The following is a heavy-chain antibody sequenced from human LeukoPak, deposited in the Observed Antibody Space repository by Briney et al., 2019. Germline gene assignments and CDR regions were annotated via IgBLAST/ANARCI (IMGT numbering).Heavy chain of an antibody. CDR3: ARVHSGGIATLTGPYR. J-gene: IGHJ4*02. CDR2: INGDGGGI. CDR1: GFTFSNYW. Sequence: GGSLRLSCAASGFTFSNYWMSWVRQPPGKGLVWLSRINGDGGGITYGESVKGRFTISRDNAKNTLYLHMNSLRVEDTAVYFCARVHSGGIATLTGPYRWGQGTLVTVSS. D-gene: IGHD5-24*01. V-gene: IGHV3-74*01.